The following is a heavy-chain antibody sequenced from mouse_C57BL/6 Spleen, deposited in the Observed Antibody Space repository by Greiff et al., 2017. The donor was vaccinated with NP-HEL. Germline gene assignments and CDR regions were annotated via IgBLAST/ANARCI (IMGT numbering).Heavy chain of an antibody. Sequence: EVMLVESGGGLVKPGGSLKLSCAASGFTFSDYGMHWVRQAPEKGLEWVAYISSGSSTIYYADTVKGRFTISRDNAKNTLFLQMTSLRSEDTAVYCCARYYSIAWFACWGQGTLVTVSA. V-gene: IGHV5-17*01. J-gene: IGHJ3*01. CDR3: ARYYSIAWFAC. D-gene: IGHD2-5*01. CDR2: ISSGSSTI. CDR1: GFTFSDYG.